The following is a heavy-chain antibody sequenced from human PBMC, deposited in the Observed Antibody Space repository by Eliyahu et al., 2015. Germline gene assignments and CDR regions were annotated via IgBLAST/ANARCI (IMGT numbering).Heavy chain of an antibody. D-gene: IGHD4-23*01. J-gene: IGHJ3*02. CDR3: ARELMTTVVRGAFDI. Sequence: QVQLQESGPGLVKPSETLSLTCTVSGYSISSGYYWGWIRQPPGKGLEWIGSIYHSGSTYYNPSLKSRVTISVDTSKNQFSLKLSSVTAADTAVYYCARELMTTVVRGAFDIWGQGTMVTVSS. CDR2: IYHSGST. V-gene: IGHV4-38-2*02. CDR1: GYSISSGYY.